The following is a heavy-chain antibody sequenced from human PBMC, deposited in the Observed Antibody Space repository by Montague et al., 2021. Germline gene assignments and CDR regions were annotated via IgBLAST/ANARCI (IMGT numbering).Heavy chain of an antibody. CDR1: GGSISSGGFY. D-gene: IGHD2-15*01. V-gene: IGHV4-31*03. Sequence: TLSLTCSVSGGSISSGGFYWSWIRQHTGKGPEWIGSIYDSGSTNYNPSLKSRLTLSRDTSKNQVSLRLTSVTAAETAVYYCARSGGYCSGGRCDSCDYWGQGTLVTVSS. CDR2: IYDSGST. CDR3: ARSGGYCSGGRCDSCDY. J-gene: IGHJ4*02.